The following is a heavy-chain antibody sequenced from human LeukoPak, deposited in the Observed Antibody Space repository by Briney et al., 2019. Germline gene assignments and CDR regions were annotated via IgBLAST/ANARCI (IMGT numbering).Heavy chain of an antibody. D-gene: IGHD3-22*01. Sequence: GGSLRLSCADSGFTFRSSAMSWVRQAPGKGLEWVSAFRGSGGSTYFADSVKSRVTISRDNFESTLYLQMNTLRAEETGVCLCAKDLGYDGSSGSFNNWFDPWGQGTLVTVSS. J-gene: IGHJ5*02. CDR1: GFTFRSSA. CDR3: AKDLGYDGSSGSFNNWFDP. V-gene: IGHV3-23*01. CDR2: FRGSGGST.